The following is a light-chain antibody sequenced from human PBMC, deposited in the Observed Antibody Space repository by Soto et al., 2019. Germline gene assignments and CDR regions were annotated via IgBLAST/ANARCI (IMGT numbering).Light chain of an antibody. V-gene: IGKV1-6*01. CDR2: AAS. CDR3: LQDYTYPRT. J-gene: IGKJ4*01. Sequence: IHMSSSQSSLSSSLGYKVTITARASQGINTFLAWYQQKAGKAPKLLIYAASILQSGVPSRFSGSGSGTDFTLTITSLQPEDFAIYYCLQDYTYPRTFGGGTKVDIK. CDR1: QGINTF.